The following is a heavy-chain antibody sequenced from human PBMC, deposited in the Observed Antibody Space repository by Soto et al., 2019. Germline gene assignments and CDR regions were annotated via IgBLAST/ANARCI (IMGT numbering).Heavy chain of an antibody. D-gene: IGHD1-7*01. CDR1: GGSISSSSYY. CDR2: IYYSGST. J-gene: IGHJ4*02. CDR3: ARETGTTSDSPLIDY. V-gene: IGHV4-39*02. Sequence: QLQLQESGPGLVKPSETLSLTCTVSGGSISSSSYYWGWIRQPPGKGLEWIGSIYYSGSTYYNPSLKSRVTLSVDTSKNQFSLKLSSVTAADTAVYYCARETGTTSDSPLIDYWGQGTLVTVSS.